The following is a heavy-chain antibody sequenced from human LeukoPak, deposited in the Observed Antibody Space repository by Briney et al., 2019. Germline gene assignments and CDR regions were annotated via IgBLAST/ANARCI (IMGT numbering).Heavy chain of an antibody. CDR3: ASYDSSGYYSRLFDY. D-gene: IGHD3-22*01. Sequence: SETLSPTCAVYGGSFSGYYWSWIRQPPGKGLEWTGEINHSGSTNYNPSLKSRVTISVDTSKNQFSLKLSSVTAADTAVYYCASYDSSGYYSRLFDYWGQGTLVTVSS. CDR2: INHSGST. V-gene: IGHV4-34*01. J-gene: IGHJ4*02. CDR1: GGSFSGYY.